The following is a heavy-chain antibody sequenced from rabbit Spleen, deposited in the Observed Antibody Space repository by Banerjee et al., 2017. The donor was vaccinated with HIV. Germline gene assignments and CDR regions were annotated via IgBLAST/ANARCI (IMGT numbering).Heavy chain of an antibody. Sequence: QEQLVESGGGLVKPGASLTLTCKASGFPFSEKAVMCWVRQAPGKGLTWIACINAVTGKAVYASWAKGRFTFSRTSSTTVTLQMNSLTAADTATYFCARGSATMTMVITGYYFNLGGQGTLVTVS. CDR3: ARGSATMTMVITGYYFNL. CDR1: GFPFSEKAV. CDR2: INAVTGKA. D-gene: IGHD2-1*01. J-gene: IGHJ4*01. V-gene: IGHV1S45*01.